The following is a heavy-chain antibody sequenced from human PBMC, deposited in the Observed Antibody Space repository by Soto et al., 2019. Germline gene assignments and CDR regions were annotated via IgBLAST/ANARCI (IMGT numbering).Heavy chain of an antibody. D-gene: IGHD2-2*02. CDR1: GFTFSSYG. Sequence: PGGSLRLSCAASGFTFSSYGVHWVRQAPGKGLEWVAVIWYDGSHEHYADSVKGRFTISRDNSKNTLYLQMNSLRAEDTAVYYCARGPHYTTSSPIFGYWGQGTLVTVSS. CDR3: ARGPHYTTSSPIFGY. J-gene: IGHJ4*02. CDR2: IWYDGSHE. V-gene: IGHV3-33*08.